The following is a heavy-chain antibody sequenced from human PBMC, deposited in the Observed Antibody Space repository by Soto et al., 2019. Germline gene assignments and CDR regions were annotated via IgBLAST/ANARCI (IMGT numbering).Heavy chain of an antibody. J-gene: IGHJ4*02. D-gene: IGHD6-13*01. CDR3: ARALSSAAGLYFDY. CDR1: GDSISSYY. Sequence: SETLSLTCTVSGDSISSYYWSWIRQPAGKGMEWIGRIHTTENTNYNPSLKSRVTMSIDTSKNQFSLKLSSLTAADTAVYYCARALSSAAGLYFDYWGQGTRVTVSS. V-gene: IGHV4-4*07. CDR2: IHTTENT.